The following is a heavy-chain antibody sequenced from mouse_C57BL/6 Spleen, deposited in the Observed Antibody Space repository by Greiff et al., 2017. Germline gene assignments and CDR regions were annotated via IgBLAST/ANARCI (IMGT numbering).Heavy chain of an antibody. CDR3: ARPTVVAYWYFDV. CDR1: GYAFSSSW. D-gene: IGHD1-1*01. V-gene: IGHV1-82*01. Sequence: QVQLQQSGPELVKPGASVKISCKASGYAFSSSWMNWVKQRPGKGLEWIGRIYPGDGDTNYNGKFKGKATLTADKSSSTAYMQLSSLTSEDSAVYFYARPTVVAYWYFDVWGTGTTVTVSS. CDR2: IYPGDGDT. J-gene: IGHJ1*03.